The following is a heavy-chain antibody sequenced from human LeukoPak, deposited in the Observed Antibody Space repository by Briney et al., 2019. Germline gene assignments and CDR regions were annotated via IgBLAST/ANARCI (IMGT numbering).Heavy chain of an antibody. CDR1: GFTFSSYS. CDR2: ISSSSSYI. V-gene: IGHV3-21*01. CDR3: ARVRPYGAFDY. Sequence: GGSLRLSCAASGFTFSSYSMNWVRQAPGKGLEWVSSISSSSSYIYYADSVEGRFTISRDNAKNSLYLQMNSLRAEDTAVYYCARVRPYGAFDYWGQGTLVTVSS. D-gene: IGHD4-17*01. J-gene: IGHJ4*02.